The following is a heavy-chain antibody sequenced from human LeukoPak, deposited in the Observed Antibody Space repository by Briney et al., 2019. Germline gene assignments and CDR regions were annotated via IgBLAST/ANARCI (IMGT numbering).Heavy chain of an antibody. Sequence: GGSLRLSCAASGFTFSSYWMHWVRQVPGKGLVWASRIGTDGSRTTYADYVRGRFTISRDNAKNTLYLQMNSLRAEDTAVYYCARDKYGGNSNAFDIWGQGTLVTVSS. D-gene: IGHD4-23*01. J-gene: IGHJ3*02. CDR3: ARDKYGGNSNAFDI. CDR1: GFTFSSYW. V-gene: IGHV3-74*01. CDR2: IGTDGSRT.